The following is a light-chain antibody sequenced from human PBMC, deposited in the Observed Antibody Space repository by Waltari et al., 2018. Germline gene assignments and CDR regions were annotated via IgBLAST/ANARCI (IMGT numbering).Light chain of an antibody. V-gene: IGKV3-11*01. Sequence: EIVLTQSPATLSLSPGERATLSCRASQSVSSYLAWYQQKPGKAPRLLIDDASNRATGIPARFSGSGSGTDFTLTISSLEPEDFAVYYCQQRSNWPGTFGQGTRLEIK. CDR3: QQRSNWPGT. CDR1: QSVSSY. J-gene: IGKJ5*01. CDR2: DAS.